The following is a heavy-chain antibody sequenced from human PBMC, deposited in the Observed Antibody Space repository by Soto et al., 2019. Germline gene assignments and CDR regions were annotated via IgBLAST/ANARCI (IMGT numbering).Heavy chain of an antibody. CDR2: ITGSGNTI. J-gene: IGHJ4*02. D-gene: IGHD2-21*02. V-gene: IGHV3-23*01. CDR3: AKDDISGDGLWLVSD. CDR1: GFIFSKYA. Sequence: DVQLLESGGGLVQPGGSLRLSCAASGFIFSKYAMIWVRQAPGKGQEWVSGITGSGNTIEYAASVKGRFTISGDNSRNTVDLQMNSLRAEDTGMYYCAKDDISGDGLWLVSDWGQGTLVTVS.